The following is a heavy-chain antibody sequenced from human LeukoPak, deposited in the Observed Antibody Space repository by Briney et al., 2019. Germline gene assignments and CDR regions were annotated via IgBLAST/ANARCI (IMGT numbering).Heavy chain of an antibody. CDR3: AKGDHGGYWYLDL. D-gene: IGHD4-23*01. J-gene: IGHJ2*01. CDR1: GFTFSSYG. CDR2: VSYDGSSK. Sequence: GRSLRLSCAASGFTFSSYGMHWVRQAPGKGLEWVAGVSYDGSSKYYRDSVKGRFTISRDNSKNTLDLQMNSLRPEDTAVFYCAKGDHGGYWYLDLWGRGTLVSVSS. V-gene: IGHV3-30*18.